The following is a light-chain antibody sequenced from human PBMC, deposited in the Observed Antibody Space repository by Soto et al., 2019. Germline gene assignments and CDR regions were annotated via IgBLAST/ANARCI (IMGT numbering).Light chain of an antibody. J-gene: IGKJ1*01. CDR2: GAS. CDR3: QQYGCSPRT. CDR1: QSVSSSY. Sequence: EIVLTQSPGTLSLSPGERATLSCRASQSVSSSYLAWYQQKPGQAPRLLIYGASSRATGIPDRFSGSGSGTDFTLIISRLEPEDFSVYYCQQYGCSPRTFGQGTKLDIK. V-gene: IGKV3-20*01.